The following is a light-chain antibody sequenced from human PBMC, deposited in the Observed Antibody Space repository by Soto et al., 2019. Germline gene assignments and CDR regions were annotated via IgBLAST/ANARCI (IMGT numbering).Light chain of an antibody. J-gene: IGKJ4*01. V-gene: IGKV1-5*01. CDR1: QSISSW. CDR3: QQYDNYKPLT. CDR2: DAS. Sequence: DIPMTQSPSTLSASVGDRVTITCRARQSISSWLAWYQQKPGKAPKLLIFDASSLESGTPSRFSGRRSGTQFTLTIHGLQPDDFATYYCQQYDNYKPLTFGGGTKVDIK.